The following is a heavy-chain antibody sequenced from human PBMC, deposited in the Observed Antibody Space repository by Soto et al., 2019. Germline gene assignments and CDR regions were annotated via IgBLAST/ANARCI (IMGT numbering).Heavy chain of an antibody. J-gene: IGHJ4*02. CDR2: IYHSGST. CDR3: ARGPPFVR. CDR1: GGSISSGGYS. D-gene: IGHD3-3*01. V-gene: IGHV4-30-2*01. Sequence: QLQLQESGSGLVKPSQTLSLTCAVSGGSISSGGYSWSWIRQPPGKGLEWIGYIYHSGSTYYNPTIQSRVTRSVDRSKNQFSLKLSAVTDADTAVYYCARGPPFVRWGQGTLVTVSS.